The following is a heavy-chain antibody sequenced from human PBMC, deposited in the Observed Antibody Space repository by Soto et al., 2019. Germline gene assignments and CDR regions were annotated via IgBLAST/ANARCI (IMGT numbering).Heavy chain of an antibody. CDR2: ISSSSSYT. J-gene: IGHJ4*02. CDR1: GFTFSDYY. D-gene: IGHD3-22*01. Sequence: QVQLVESGGGLVKPGGSLRLSCAASGFTFSDYYMSWIRQAPGKGLEWVSYISSSSSYTNYADSVKGRVTISRDNAKNSLYLQMNSLRVEDTAVYYCARPTLSFSGGLLPIDYWGQGTLVTVSS. V-gene: IGHV3-11*05. CDR3: ARPTLSFSGGLLPIDY.